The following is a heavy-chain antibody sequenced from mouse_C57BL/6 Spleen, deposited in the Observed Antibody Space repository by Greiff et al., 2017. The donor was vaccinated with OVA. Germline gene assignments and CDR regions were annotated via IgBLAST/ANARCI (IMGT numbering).Heavy chain of an antibody. CDR3: APSTTKDYFDY. CDR1: GFAFSSSW. D-gene: IGHD1-1*01. J-gene: IGHJ2*01. CDR2: IYPGDGDT. V-gene: IGHV1-82*01. Sequence: VQLQQSGPELVKPGASVKLSCKASGFAFSSSWMNWVKQRPGKGLEWIGRIYPGDGDTNSHGTVKGKATLTADKSSSTAYMQLSSLTSEDAAVYFCAPSTTKDYFDYWGQGTTLTVSS.